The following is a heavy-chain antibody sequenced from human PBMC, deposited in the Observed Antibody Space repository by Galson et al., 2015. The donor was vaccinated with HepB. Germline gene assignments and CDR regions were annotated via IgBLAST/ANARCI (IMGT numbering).Heavy chain of an antibody. V-gene: IGHV1-69*13. Sequence: SVKVSCKASGGTFSSYAISWVRQAPGRGLEWMGGIIPIFGTANYAQKFQGRVTITADESTSTAYMELSSLRSEDTAVYYCARGFVDIVATAASSDAFDIWGQGTMVTVSS. CDR2: IIPIFGTA. CDR3: ARGFVDIVATAASSDAFDI. J-gene: IGHJ3*02. CDR1: GGTFSSYA. D-gene: IGHD5-12*01.